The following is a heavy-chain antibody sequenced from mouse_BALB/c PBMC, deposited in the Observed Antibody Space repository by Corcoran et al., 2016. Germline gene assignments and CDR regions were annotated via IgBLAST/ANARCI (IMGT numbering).Heavy chain of an antibody. CDR2: IDPANGNT. CDR1: GFNIKDTY. J-gene: IGHJ3*01. V-gene: IGHV14-3*02. D-gene: IGHD2-9*01. Sequence: EVQLQQSGAELVKPGASVKLSCTASGFNIKDTYMHWVKQRPEQGLECIGRIDPANGNTKYDPKFQGKATITADTSSNTAYLQLSSLTSEDSAVYYCARSYYGSSWFAYWGQGTLVTVSA. CDR3: ARSYYGSSWFAY.